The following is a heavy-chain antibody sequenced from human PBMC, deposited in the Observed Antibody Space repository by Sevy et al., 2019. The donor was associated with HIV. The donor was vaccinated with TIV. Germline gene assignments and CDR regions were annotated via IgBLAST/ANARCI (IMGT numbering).Heavy chain of an antibody. D-gene: IGHD3-10*01. CDR2: ISWPGGSP. CDR3: VKEGRDDFNPYLDF. Sequence: GGSLRLSCAGSGFTFGGYMMNWVRQAPGRGLEWVARISWPGGSPQYGDSAKGRFTISRDNSKNTVYLQLKDLRAEDTALYYCVKEGRDDFNPYLDFWGQGILVTVSS. CDR1: GFTFGGYM. V-gene: IGHV3-23*01. J-gene: IGHJ4*02.